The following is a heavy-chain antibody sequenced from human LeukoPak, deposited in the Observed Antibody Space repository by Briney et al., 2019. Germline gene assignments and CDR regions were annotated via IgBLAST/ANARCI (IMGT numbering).Heavy chain of an antibody. CDR3: ARDENNWNDEGYFDY. D-gene: IGHD1-1*01. CDR2: IYYSGST. Sequence: PSETLSLTCTVSGGSINSGGFYWSWIRQPPGKGLEWIGYIYYSGSTNYNPSLKSRVTISVDTSKNQFSLKLSSVTAADTAVYYCARDENNWNDEGYFDYWGQGTLVTVSS. CDR1: GGSINSGGFY. J-gene: IGHJ4*02. V-gene: IGHV4-61*08.